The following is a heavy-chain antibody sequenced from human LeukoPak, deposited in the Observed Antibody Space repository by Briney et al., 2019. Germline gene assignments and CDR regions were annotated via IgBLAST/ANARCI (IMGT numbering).Heavy chain of an antibody. CDR3: ARTYCGGECYTNWFDP. J-gene: IGHJ5*02. Sequence: SETLSLTCTVSGGSISSYYWSWIRQPPGKGLEWIGYIYTSGSTNYNPSLKSRVTISVDTSKNQFSLKLRSVTAADTAVYYCARTYCGGECYTNWFDPWGQGTLVTVSS. V-gene: IGHV4-4*09. D-gene: IGHD2-21*01. CDR2: IYTSGST. CDR1: GGSISSYY.